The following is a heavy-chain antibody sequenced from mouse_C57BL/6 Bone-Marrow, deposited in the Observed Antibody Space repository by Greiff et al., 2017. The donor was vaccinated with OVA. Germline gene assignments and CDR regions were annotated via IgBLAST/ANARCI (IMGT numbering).Heavy chain of an antibody. CDR2: ISSGSSTI. D-gene: IGHD1-1*01. V-gene: IGHV5-17*01. J-gene: IGHJ3*01. Sequence: EVKLVASGGGLVKPGGSLKLSCAASGFTFRDYGMHWVRQAPATGLEWVAYISSGSSTIYYADTVKGRFTLSTDNAKNTLFLLMTSLRAENTTMYCGAREDSGSSSAYWGQGTLVTVSA. CDR1: GFTFRDYG. CDR3: AREDSGSSSAY.